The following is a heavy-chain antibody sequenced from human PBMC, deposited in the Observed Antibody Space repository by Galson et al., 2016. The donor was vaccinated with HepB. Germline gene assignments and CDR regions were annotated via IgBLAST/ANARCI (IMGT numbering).Heavy chain of an antibody. CDR3: AKERLVRRIFDH. CDR2: ISTRRTT. V-gene: IGHV3-23*01. Sequence: SLRLSCAASGFVFSNFGLSWVRQAPGKGLEWVASISTRRTTYYSDSVQGRFTISRDNSNNTLYLQMNGLRAEDMAVYYCAKERLVRRIFDHWGQGTLLTVSS. J-gene: IGHJ4*02. D-gene: IGHD1-1*01. CDR1: GFVFSNFG.